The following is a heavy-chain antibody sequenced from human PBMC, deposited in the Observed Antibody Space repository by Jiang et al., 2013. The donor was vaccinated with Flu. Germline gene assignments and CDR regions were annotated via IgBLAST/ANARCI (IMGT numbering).Heavy chain of an antibody. Sequence: TLSLTCTVSGGSISSGSYYWSWIRQPAGKGLEWIGRIYTSGSTNYNPSLKSRVTISVDTSKNQFSLKLSSVTAADTAVYYCARDEDFWSGYLGYWGQGTLVTVSS. J-gene: IGHJ4*02. V-gene: IGHV4-61*02. D-gene: IGHD3-3*01. CDR3: ARDEDFWSGYLGY. CDR1: GGSISSGSYY. CDR2: IYTSGST.